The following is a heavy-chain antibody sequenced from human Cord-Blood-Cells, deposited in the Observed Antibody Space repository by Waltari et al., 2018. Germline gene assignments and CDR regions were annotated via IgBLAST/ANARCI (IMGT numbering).Heavy chain of an antibody. CDR2: IYSGGST. CDR3: ARDGTGGFDY. Sequence: EVQLVESGGGLVQPGGSLRLCCAASAFPASRHLLSWVRQAPGKGLEWVSVIYSGGSTYYADSVKGRFTISRDNSKNTLYLQMNSLRAEDTAVYYCARDGTGGFDYWGQGTLVTVSS. J-gene: IGHJ4*02. D-gene: IGHD7-27*01. CDR1: AFPASRHL. V-gene: IGHV3-66*01.